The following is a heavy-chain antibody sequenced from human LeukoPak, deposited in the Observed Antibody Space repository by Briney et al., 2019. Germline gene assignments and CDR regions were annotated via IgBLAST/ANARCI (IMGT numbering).Heavy chain of an antibody. V-gene: IGHV3-23*01. CDR1: GFPFSSSG. D-gene: IGHD2-2*01. J-gene: IGHJ4*02. CDR2: ISGGGGST. Sequence: GGSLRLSCATSGFPFSSSGMSWVRQAPGKGLEWVSAISGGGGSTFYADSVKGRFTISRDNSKNTLYLRMNSLRDDDTAIYYCAKSHCGRFSCSRAEFWGQGTLVTVSS. CDR3: AKSHCGRFSCSRAEF.